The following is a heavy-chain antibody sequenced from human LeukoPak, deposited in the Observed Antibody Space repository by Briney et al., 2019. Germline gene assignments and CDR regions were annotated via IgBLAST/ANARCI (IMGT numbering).Heavy chain of an antibody. Sequence: SETLSLTCTASGGSISSSSYYWGWIRQPPGKGLEWIGSIYYSGSTYYNPSLKSRVTISVDTSKNQFSLKLSSVTAADTAVYYCARPYYYGSGSWADWGQGTLVTVSS. J-gene: IGHJ4*02. CDR1: GGSISSSSYY. D-gene: IGHD3-10*01. CDR3: ARPYYYGSGSWAD. V-gene: IGHV4-39*01. CDR2: IYYSGST.